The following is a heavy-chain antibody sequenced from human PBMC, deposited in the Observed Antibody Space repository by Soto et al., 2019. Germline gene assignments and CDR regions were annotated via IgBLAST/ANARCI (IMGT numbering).Heavy chain of an antibody. J-gene: IGHJ4*02. CDR3: ARYGGFGEHKH. CDR1: GDTFSGYP. Sequence: QVQLVQSGAELKKPGSSVKVSCKASGDTFSGYPINWVRQAPGEGLEWMGRISPVFQTTNDGQRFEGRVTFTADEYTNTAYMEWRGLLSEDTAVYYCARYGGFGEHKHWGPGTLVTVSS. D-gene: IGHD3-10*01. V-gene: IGHV1-69*18. CDR2: ISPVFQTT.